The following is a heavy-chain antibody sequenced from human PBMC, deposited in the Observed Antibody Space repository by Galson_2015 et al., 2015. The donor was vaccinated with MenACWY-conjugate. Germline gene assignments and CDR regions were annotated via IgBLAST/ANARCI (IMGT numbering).Heavy chain of an antibody. CDR1: GFIFNTYW. CDR3: AKTRGASFYFDS. J-gene: IGHJ4*02. CDR2: INPGGSST. V-gene: IGHV3-74*01. Sequence: LRLSCAASGFIFNTYWMHWVRQAPEKGLVWVSRINPGGSSTTYADSVKDRFTISRDNAKNTLYLQMNSLRPEDTAVFYCAKTRGASFYFDSWGQGPLVTVSS.